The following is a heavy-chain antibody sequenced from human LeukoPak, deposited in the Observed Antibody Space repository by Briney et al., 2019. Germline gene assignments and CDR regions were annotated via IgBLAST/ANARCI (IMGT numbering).Heavy chain of an antibody. CDR3: ARIGYNHYFDY. D-gene: IGHD5-24*01. CDR1: GYNFNDYY. Sequence: ASVKVSCKAPGYNFNDYYLHWVRQAPGQGLEWMGWINPNSGGTNYAQTFQGRVTMTRDTSITTAYMELSRLRSDDTAVYYCARIGYNHYFDYWGQGTLVTVSS. V-gene: IGHV1-2*02. CDR2: INPNSGGT. J-gene: IGHJ4*02.